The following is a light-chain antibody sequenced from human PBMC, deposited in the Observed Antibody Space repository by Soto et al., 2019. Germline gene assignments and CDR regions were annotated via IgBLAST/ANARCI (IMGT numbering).Light chain of an antibody. V-gene: IGKV1-5*01. CDR2: DAS. Sequence: EIRMTQSPSTLSASVGDRVTITCRASQIIGRFVGCYLHGAGKAPKLLIYDASTVESGVPSRFSGTGSGTEFTFSITSLQHDDFGTYYCQQCYMRWTFGQGTKLDIK. CDR1: QIIGRF. CDR3: QQCYMRWT. J-gene: IGKJ1*01.